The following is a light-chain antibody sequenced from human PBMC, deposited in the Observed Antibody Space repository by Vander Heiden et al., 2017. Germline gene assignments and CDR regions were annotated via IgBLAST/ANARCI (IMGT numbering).Light chain of an antibody. V-gene: IGLV1-47*02. CDR2: SNN. Sequence: QSVLTQPPSASGTPGQRVTISCSGSSSNIGSNYVYWYQQLPGTAPKLLIYSNNQRPSGVPDRFSGSKSGTSASLAISGLRSEDEADYYCAAWDDSLSGLWVFGGGTKLTGL. CDR1: SSNIGSNY. J-gene: IGLJ3*02. CDR3: AAWDDSLSGLWV.